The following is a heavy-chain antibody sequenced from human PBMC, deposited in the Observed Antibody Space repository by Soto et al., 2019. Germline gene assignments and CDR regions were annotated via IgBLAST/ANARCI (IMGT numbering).Heavy chain of an antibody. CDR2: ISGSDGST. CDR1: GFTFSSYA. CDR3: AKLDFWNSYYGLDV. D-gene: IGHD3-3*01. Sequence: GSLRLSCAGSGFTFSSYAMSWVCQAPGKGLEWVSSISGSDGSTYYADSVKGRFSISRDKSKNTLYLQMNSLRAEDTAIYYCAKLDFWNSYYGLDVWGQGTTVTVSS. V-gene: IGHV3-23*01. J-gene: IGHJ6*02.